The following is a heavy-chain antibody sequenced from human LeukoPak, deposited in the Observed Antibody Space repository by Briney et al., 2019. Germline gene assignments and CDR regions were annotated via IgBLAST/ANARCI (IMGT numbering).Heavy chain of an antibody. CDR2: INQRGRT. CDR3: ARGPDFYDSSGYYPI. V-gene: IGHV4-34*01. J-gene: IGHJ4*02. D-gene: IGHD3-22*01. CDR1: GGFIRDYY. Sequence: KPSETLSLTCAVYGGFIRDYYWSWLRQPPGKGLEGSGKINQRGRTKYNPSINSRANISVNKSKNQFSLKLSSVPAADPAVNYCARGPDFYDSSGYYPIWGQGTLVTVSS.